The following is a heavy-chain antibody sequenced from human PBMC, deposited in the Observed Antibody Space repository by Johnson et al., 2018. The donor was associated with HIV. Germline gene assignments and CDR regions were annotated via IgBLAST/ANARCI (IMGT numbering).Heavy chain of an antibody. Sequence: VQLVESGGGLVQPGGSLRLSCAASGFTFSSYWMSWVRQAPGKGLEWVANIQQDGSEKYYGDFVKGRFTISRANSKNTLYLQMNSLISEDTAVYYCARDRRLSLYYYDSSGYYRPDAFDIWGQGTMVTVSS. D-gene: IGHD3-22*01. V-gene: IGHV3-7*01. CDR3: ARDRRLSLYYYDSSGYYRPDAFDI. CDR2: IQQDGSEK. CDR1: GFTFSSYW. J-gene: IGHJ3*02.